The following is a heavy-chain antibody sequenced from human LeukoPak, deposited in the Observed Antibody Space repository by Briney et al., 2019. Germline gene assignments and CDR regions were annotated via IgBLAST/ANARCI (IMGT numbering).Heavy chain of an antibody. CDR1: GGSISSYY. J-gene: IGHJ3*02. Sequence: SETLSLTCTVSGGSISSYYWSWIRQPPGKGLEWIGYIYYSGTTNYNPSLKSRVTISVDTSKNQFSLKLSSVTAADTAVYYCARVPSVIDAFDIWGQGTMVTVSS. D-gene: IGHD2-21*01. V-gene: IGHV4-59*01. CDR3: ARVPSVIDAFDI. CDR2: IYYSGTT.